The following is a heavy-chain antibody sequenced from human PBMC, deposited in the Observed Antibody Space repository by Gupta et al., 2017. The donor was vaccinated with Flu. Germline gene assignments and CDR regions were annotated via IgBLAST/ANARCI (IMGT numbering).Heavy chain of an antibody. CDR3: ARGHWVN. V-gene: IGHV3-48*03. J-gene: IGHJ4*02. Sequence: EVQLVESGGGSVQPGGSLRLSCVASGFTLSSHDMSWVRQAPGRRLEWVSFISPSATIYYGDPVRGRFTISRDNAKNSLFLQMSGLRDEDTAVYYCARGHWVNWGQGTLVTVSS. CDR1: GFTLSSHD. D-gene: IGHD3-16*01. CDR2: ISPSATI.